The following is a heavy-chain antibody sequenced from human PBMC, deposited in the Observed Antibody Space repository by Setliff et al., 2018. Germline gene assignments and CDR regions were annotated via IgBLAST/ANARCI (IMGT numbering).Heavy chain of an antibody. Sequence: ASVKVSCKASGYTFTGYYMHWVRQAPGQGLEWMGWINPNSGGTNYAQKFQGWVTMTRDTSISTAYMELSRLRSDDTAVYYCARDRDSSGYPYYFDYWGQGTLVSVS. CDR2: INPNSGGT. J-gene: IGHJ4*02. V-gene: IGHV1-2*04. D-gene: IGHD3-22*01. CDR3: ARDRDSSGYPYYFDY. CDR1: GYTFTGYY.